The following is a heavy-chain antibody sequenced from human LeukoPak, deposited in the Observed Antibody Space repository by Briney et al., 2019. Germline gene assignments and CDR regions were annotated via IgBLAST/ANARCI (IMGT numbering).Heavy chain of an antibody. V-gene: IGHV1-18*01. CDR2: ISAYNGDT. Sequence: GASVKGSCKGFGFNFASYCISWVRQAPGQGLEWMGWISAYNGDTNYAQKLQGRVTMTTDTSTSTAYMELRSLRSDDTAVYYCARDLSGYGYWGQGTLVTVSS. J-gene: IGHJ4*02. CDR1: GFNFASYC. D-gene: IGHD3-9*01. CDR3: ARDLSGYGY.